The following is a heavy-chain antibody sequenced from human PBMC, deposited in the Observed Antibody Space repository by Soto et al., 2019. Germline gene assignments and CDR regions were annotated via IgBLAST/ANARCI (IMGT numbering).Heavy chain of an antibody. D-gene: IGHD2-15*01. CDR1: GFIFSGAG. Sequence: EVQLVESGGGLVQPGGSLKLSCAASGFIFSGAGMHWVRQASGKGLEWFARLRGDTYGHATSYAASVKGRFTSASDDSKDTAYLQMNSLKIEDTAVYDCTSPSEDRIVYDWYFDLWGRGTLVTVSS. V-gene: IGHV3-73*02. J-gene: IGHJ2*01. CDR3: TSPSEDRIVYDWYFDL. CDR2: LRGDTYGHAT.